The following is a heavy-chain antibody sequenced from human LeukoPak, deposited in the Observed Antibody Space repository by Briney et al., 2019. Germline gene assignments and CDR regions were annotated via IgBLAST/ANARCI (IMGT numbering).Heavy chain of an antibody. Sequence: PSVTLSLTCAVYDGSFSGYSWSWIRQPPGKGPEWIGEINHSGSTNYNPSLKSRVTISLDTSKNQFSLKLSSVTAADTAVYYCARDRPVTGANWFDPWGQGALVTVSS. CDR3: ARDRPVTGANWFDP. D-gene: IGHD4-11*01. J-gene: IGHJ5*02. V-gene: IGHV4-34*01. CDR2: INHSGST. CDR1: DGSFSGYS.